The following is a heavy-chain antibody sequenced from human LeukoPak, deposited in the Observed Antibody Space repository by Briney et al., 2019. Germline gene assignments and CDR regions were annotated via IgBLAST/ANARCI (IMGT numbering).Heavy chain of an antibody. CDR3: ATGDCRSSSCYRKTYYYYMDV. CDR2: ISYDGSIK. J-gene: IGHJ6*03. V-gene: IGHV3-30*01. Sequence: GRSLRLSCAASGFSFSNYAMHWVRQAPGKGLGWVAVISYDGSIKYYADSVKGRFTISRDNSKNTLYLQVDSLRTEDTAAFYCATGDCRSSSCYRKTYYYYMDVWGKGTTVTVSS. D-gene: IGHD2-2*01. CDR1: GFSFSNYA.